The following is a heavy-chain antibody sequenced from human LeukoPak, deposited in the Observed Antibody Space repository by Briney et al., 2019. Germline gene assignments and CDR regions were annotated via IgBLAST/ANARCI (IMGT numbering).Heavy chain of an antibody. CDR2: ISWNSGSI. D-gene: IGHD4-17*01. CDR1: GFTFSSYA. V-gene: IGHV3-9*03. Sequence: PGGSLRLSCAASGFTFSSYAMHWVRQAPGKGLEWVSGISWNSGSIGYADSVKGRFTISRDNAKNSLYLQMNSLRAEDMALYYCAKGPTVTSAAFDIWGQGTMVTVSS. CDR3: AKGPTVTSAAFDI. J-gene: IGHJ3*02.